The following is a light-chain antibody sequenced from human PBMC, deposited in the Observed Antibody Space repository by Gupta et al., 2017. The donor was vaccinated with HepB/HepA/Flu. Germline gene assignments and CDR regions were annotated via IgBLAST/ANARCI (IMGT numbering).Light chain of an antibody. J-gene: IGLJ2*01. CDR3: SSYAGSNNLI. CDR2: EVS. V-gene: IGLV2-8*01. Sequence: QSALTQPPSSSESPVQSVTISCTGTSSDVGGYNYVSWYQQHPGKAPKLMIYEVSKRPSGVPDRFSGSKSGNTASLTVSGLQAEDEADYYCSSYAGSNNLIFGGGTKLTVL. CDR1: SSDVGGYNY.